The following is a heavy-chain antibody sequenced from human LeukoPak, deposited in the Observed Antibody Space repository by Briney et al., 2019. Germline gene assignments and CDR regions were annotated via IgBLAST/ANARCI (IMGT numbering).Heavy chain of an antibody. CDR3: ARQPWVNPSRNWFDP. CDR1: GYSISSGYY. J-gene: IGHJ5*02. V-gene: IGHV4-38-2*02. Sequence: PSETLSLTCNVSGYSISSGYYWGWIRQPPGKGLQWIGTIYHSGSTYYNPSLKSRVTISVDTSKNQFSLKLSSVTAADTAVYYCARQPWVNPSRNWFDPWGQGTLVTVSS. D-gene: IGHD1-14*01. CDR2: IYHSGST.